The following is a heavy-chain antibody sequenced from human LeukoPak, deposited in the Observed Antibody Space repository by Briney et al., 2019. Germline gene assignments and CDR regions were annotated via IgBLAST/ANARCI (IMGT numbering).Heavy chain of an antibody. CDR3: ARDEGAAVTLDGYFDY. J-gene: IGHJ4*02. CDR2: TWYDGGTK. CDR1: GFTFSDYA. Sequence: GRSLRLSCAASGFTFSDYAMHWVRQAPGKGLEWVAVTWYDGGTKYYADSVKGRFTISRDNPKNTLYLQMNNLRVEDTALYYCARDEGAAVTLDGYFDYWGQGTLVTVSS. D-gene: IGHD4-17*01. V-gene: IGHV3-33*08.